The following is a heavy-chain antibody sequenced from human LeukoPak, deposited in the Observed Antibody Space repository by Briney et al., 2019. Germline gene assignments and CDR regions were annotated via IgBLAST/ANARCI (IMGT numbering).Heavy chain of an antibody. Sequence: PGGSLRLSCAASGFTFSSYAMSWVRQAPGKGLEWVSFIRYDGSNQYYTDSVKGRFTISRDNSKSTLYLQMNSLRTEDTAMYYCAKGAPNLPDYWGQGTLVTVSS. J-gene: IGHJ4*02. D-gene: IGHD2-8*01. CDR2: IRYDGSNQ. CDR3: AKGAPNLPDY. V-gene: IGHV3-30*02. CDR1: GFTFSSYA.